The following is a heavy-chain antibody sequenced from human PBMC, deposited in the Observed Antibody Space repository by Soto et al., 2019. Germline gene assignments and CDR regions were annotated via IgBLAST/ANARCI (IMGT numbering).Heavy chain of an antibody. CDR3: TREESTAIPDY. Sequence: GGSLRLSCTASGFTFGDYAMSWFRQAPGKGLEWVGFIRSKAYGGTTEYAASVKGRFTISRDDSKSIAYLQMNSLKTEDTAVYYCTREESTAIPDYRGQGTLVTVSS. CDR1: GFTFGDYA. J-gene: IGHJ4*02. D-gene: IGHD2-2*02. V-gene: IGHV3-49*03. CDR2: IRSKAYGGTT.